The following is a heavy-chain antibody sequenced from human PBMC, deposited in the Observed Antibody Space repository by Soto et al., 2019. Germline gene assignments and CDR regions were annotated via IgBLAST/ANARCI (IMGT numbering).Heavy chain of an antibody. Sequence: QVQLQESGPGLVKPSETLSLTCTVSGGSISSYYWSWIRQPPGKGLEWIGYIYYSGSTNYNPSLKSQVTIALDTSKNQCSLRPGSVTAAKTAVYYCAGGGIVGANAEFDPWGQGTLVTVSS. CDR1: GGSISSYY. CDR2: IYYSGST. CDR3: AGGGIVGANAEFDP. J-gene: IGHJ5*02. V-gene: IGHV4-59*01. D-gene: IGHD1-26*01.